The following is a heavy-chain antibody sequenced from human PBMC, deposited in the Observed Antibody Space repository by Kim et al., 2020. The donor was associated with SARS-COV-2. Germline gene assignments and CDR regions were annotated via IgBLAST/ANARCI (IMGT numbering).Heavy chain of an antibody. CDR3: ARDRAAAGTRRFDY. V-gene: IGHV1-3*01. Sequence: SQKFQGRVTITRDTSASTAYMELSSLRSEDTAVYYCARDRAAAGTRRFDYWGQGTLVTVSS. D-gene: IGHD6-13*01. J-gene: IGHJ4*02.